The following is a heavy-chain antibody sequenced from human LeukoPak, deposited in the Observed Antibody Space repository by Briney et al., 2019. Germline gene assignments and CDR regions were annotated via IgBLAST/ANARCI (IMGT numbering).Heavy chain of an antibody. CDR3: ARLVVVPAAMLDAPKTSFDY. D-gene: IGHD2-2*01. V-gene: IGHV1-2*02. J-gene: IGHJ4*02. CDR1: GYTFTGYY. Sequence: ASVKVSCKASGYTFTGYYMHWVRQAPGQGLEWMGWINPNSGGTNYAQKFRGRVTMTRDTSISTAYMELSRLRSDDTAVYYCARLVVVPAAMLDAPKTSFDYWGQGTLVTVSS. CDR2: INPNSGGT.